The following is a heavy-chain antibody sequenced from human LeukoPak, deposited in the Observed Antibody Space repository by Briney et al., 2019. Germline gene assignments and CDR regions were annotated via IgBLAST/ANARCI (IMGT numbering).Heavy chain of an antibody. J-gene: IGHJ5*02. CDR3: ARQPHRKSRSSQSRSPPWVSPEFDP. Sequence: SETLSLTCTVSGGSISSFYWSWIRQPPGKGLEWIGYIYYSGSANYNPSLKSRVTISVDTSKNQFSLKLSSVTAADTAVYYCARQPHRKSRSSQSRSPPWVSPEFDPWGQGTLVTVSS. D-gene: IGHD6-6*01. CDR1: GGSISSFY. V-gene: IGHV4-59*08. CDR2: IYYSGSA.